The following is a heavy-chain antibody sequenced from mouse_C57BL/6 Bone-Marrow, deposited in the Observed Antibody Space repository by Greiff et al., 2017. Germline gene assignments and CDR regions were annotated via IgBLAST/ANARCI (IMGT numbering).Heavy chain of an antibody. J-gene: IGHJ2*01. CDR3: TTVYSYGSSPYYFDY. Sequence: EVQLQQSGAELVRPGASVKLSCTASGFNIKDYYMHWVKQRPEQGLEWIGWIDPENGDTEYASKFQGKATITADTSSNTAYLQLSSLTSEDTAVSYGTTVYSYGSSPYYFDYWGQGTTLTVSS. CDR2: IDPENGDT. CDR1: GFNIKDYY. V-gene: IGHV14-4*01. D-gene: IGHD1-1*01.